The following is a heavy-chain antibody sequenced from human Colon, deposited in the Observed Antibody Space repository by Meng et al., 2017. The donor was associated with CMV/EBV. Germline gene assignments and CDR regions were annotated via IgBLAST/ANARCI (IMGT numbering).Heavy chain of an antibody. V-gene: IGHV1-2*02. D-gene: IGHD1-26*01. CDR1: GYTFPVYF. Sequence: QFGVQVNNPGASLKVPCKASGYTFPVYFMYWVRQAPGQVLEWLGVINPITGGTNYAQKFQGRVTMTRDTSMNTAYMELSRLRSDDTAVYYCASLSGGDFDYWGQGTLVTVSS. CDR2: INPITGGT. CDR3: ASLSGGDFDY. J-gene: IGHJ4*02.